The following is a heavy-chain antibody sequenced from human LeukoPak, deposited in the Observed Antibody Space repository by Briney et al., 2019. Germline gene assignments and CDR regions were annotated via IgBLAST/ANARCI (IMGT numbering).Heavy chain of an antibody. CDR2: IYPGDSDT. V-gene: IGHV5-51*01. Sequence: GESLKISCSASGYKFPNQWLAWVRQMPGKGLEWVGNIYPGDSDTRYNPPFQGHVTISADKSTSTAYLQWSRLQASDTAMYYCARRSVADTTGYGLDLWGQGTLVTVSS. CDR1: GYKFPNQW. J-gene: IGHJ3*01. D-gene: IGHD4-11*01. CDR3: ARRSVADTTGYGLDL.